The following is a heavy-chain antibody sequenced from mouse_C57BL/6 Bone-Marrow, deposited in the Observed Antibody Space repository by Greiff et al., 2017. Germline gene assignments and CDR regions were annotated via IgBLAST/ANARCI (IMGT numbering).Heavy chain of an antibody. CDR3: ARAITTVLAWFAY. CDR1: GYTFTSYG. J-gene: IGHJ3*01. D-gene: IGHD1-1*01. V-gene: IGHV1-81*01. CDR2: IYPRSGNT. Sequence: QVQLQQSGAELARPGASVKLSCKASGYTFTSYGISWVKQRTGQGLEWIGEIYPRSGNTYYNEKFKGKATLTADKSSSTAYMEIRSLTSEDSAVYFCARAITTVLAWFAYWGQGTLVTVSA.